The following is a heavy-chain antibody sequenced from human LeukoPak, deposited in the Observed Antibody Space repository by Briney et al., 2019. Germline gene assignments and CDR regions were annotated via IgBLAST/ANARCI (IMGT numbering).Heavy chain of an antibody. V-gene: IGHV3-23*01. D-gene: IGHD3-22*01. CDR3: AKEFDSRGFFDC. J-gene: IGHJ4*02. CDR1: GFTFRNYA. CDR2: VSSSGGGT. Sequence: GGSLRLSCAASGFTFRNYAMSWVRQAPGKGLEWVSAVSSSGGGTYFAASVKGRFTISRDNSKNTLYLQMNSLRAEDTAEYYCAKEFDSRGFFDCWGAGTLVTVSS.